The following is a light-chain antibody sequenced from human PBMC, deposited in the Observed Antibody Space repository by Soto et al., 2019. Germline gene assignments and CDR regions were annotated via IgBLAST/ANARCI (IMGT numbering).Light chain of an antibody. CDR3: QQNYSDPPWT. Sequence: DINMTQSPSSLSASVGNRVTITCRASQDIINFLAWYQQKPAKAPEHLINDASSMQRGGPPTISSIGSGRDLSPPISSLQPADFVGYYCQQNYSDPPWTFGQGTKVDIK. CDR2: DAS. V-gene: IGKV1-39*01. CDR1: QDIINF. J-gene: IGKJ1*01.